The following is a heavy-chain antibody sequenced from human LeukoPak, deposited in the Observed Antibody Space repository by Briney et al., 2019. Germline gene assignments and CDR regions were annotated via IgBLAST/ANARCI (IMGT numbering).Heavy chain of an antibody. D-gene: IGHD1-26*01. Sequence: GASVKVSCKAFGGTFSGYAISWVRQAPGQGLEWMGGIIPIFGTPNYAQKFQGRVTITADESTSTAYMELSSLRSEDTAVYYCASSNGPVGATDQDSYYYYYMDVWGKGTTVTVSS. CDR1: GGTFSGYA. CDR3: ASSNGPVGATDQDSYYYYYMDV. CDR2: IIPIFGTP. V-gene: IGHV1-69*13. J-gene: IGHJ6*03.